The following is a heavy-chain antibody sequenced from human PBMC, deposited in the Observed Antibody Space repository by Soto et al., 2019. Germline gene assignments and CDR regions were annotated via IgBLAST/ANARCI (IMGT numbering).Heavy chain of an antibody. CDR2: IYYSGST. V-gene: IGHV4-59*01. J-gene: IGHJ3*02. CDR3: ARVPDRNWVFGVVISAFDI. Sequence: SETLSLTCTVSGGSISSYYWSWIRQPPGKGLEWIGYIYYSGSTNYKPSLKSRVTISVDTCKNQFSLKLSSVTAADTAVYYCARVPDRNWVFGVVISAFDIWGQGTMVTVSS. CDR1: GGSISSYY. D-gene: IGHD3-3*01.